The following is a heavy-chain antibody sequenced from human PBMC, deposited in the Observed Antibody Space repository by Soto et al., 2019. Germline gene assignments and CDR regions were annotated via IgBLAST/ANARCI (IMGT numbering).Heavy chain of an antibody. V-gene: IGHV3-21*06. D-gene: IGHD2-2*01. Sequence: GGSLRLSCSASGFTFSDENMSWVRQVPGKGLERVSGISGRGSYIFYADSVQGRFSISRDHPKNSLFLEMNSLRVEDTAVYYCARDSDCHSTSCFFPPHVWGQGTTVTVSS. CDR3: ARDSDCHSTSCFFPPHV. CDR1: GFTFSDEN. CDR2: ISGRGSYI. J-gene: IGHJ6*02.